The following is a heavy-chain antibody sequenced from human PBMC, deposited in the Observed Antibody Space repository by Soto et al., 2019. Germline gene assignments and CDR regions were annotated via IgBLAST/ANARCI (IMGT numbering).Heavy chain of an antibody. CDR3: ARSMVRGVIISSLGYFDY. CDR1: GGSISSGGYY. D-gene: IGHD3-10*01. Sequence: SETLSLTCTVSGGSISSGGYYWSWIRQHPGKGLEWIGYIYYSGSTYYNPSLKSRVTISVDTSKNQFSLKLSSVTAADTAVYYCARSMVRGVIISSLGYFDYWGQGTLVTVSS. J-gene: IGHJ4*02. CDR2: IYYSGST. V-gene: IGHV4-31*03.